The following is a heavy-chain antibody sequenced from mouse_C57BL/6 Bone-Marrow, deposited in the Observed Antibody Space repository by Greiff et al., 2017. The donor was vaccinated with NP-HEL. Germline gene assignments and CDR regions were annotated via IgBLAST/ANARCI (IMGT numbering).Heavy chain of an antibody. Sequence: EVKLVESGGGLVQPKGSLKLSCAASGFSFTTYAMNWVRQAPGKGLEWVARIRSKSNNYATYYADSVKDRFTISRDDSASMLYLQMNNLKTEDTAMYYCVRQIYLYAMDYWGQGTSVTGSS. V-gene: IGHV10-1*01. CDR3: VRQIYLYAMDY. J-gene: IGHJ4*01. CDR2: IRSKSNNYAT. CDR1: GFSFTTYA. D-gene: IGHD1-1*01.